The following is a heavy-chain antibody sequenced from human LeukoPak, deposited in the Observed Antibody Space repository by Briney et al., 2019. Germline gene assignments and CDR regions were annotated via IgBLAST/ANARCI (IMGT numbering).Heavy chain of an antibody. V-gene: IGHV1-18*01. CDR2: TSTYNDGK. CDR3: GAGHPRVDY. J-gene: IGHJ4*02. CDR1: GYTFTYYA. Sequence: ASVKVSCKASGYTFTYYAITWVRQAPGQGLEWMGWTSTYNDGKNYAQSLQGRITMTTDTSTNTAYMELSSPRSDDTAVYYCGAGHPRVDYWGQGTLVTVSS.